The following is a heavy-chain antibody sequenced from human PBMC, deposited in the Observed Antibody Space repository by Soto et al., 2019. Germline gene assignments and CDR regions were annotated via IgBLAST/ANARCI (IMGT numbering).Heavy chain of an antibody. CDR3: ARDSPPVDY. CDR2: ISAYNGNN. V-gene: IGHV1-18*01. CDR1: GYTFTIYG. J-gene: IGHJ4*02. Sequence: QVQLVQSGAEVKKPGASVKVSCKASGYTFTIYGITWVRQAPGQGLEWMGWISAYNGNNKYSQKLQGRVTMTTDISTSAAYMELRSPRSDDTAVYYCARDSPPVDYWGQGTLVTVAS.